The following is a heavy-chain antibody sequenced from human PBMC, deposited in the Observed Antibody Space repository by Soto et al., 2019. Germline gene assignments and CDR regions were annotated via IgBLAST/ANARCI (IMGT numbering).Heavy chain of an antibody. CDR2: IYPGDSDT. V-gene: IGHV5-51*07. J-gene: IGHJ3*01. D-gene: IGHD3-9*01. Sequence: CYGYSVNRGGRRRVNKIPGKGLEWMGIIYPGDSDTRYSPSFQGQVTISADKSISTAYLQWSSLKASDTAMYYCARPPDNDAFYLCCQGTMLTVSS. CDR1: GYSVNRGG. CDR3: ARPPDNDAFYL.